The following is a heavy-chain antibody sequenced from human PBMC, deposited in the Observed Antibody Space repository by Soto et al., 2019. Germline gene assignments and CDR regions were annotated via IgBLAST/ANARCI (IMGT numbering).Heavy chain of an antibody. Sequence: ASVKVSCKASGYTFTSYYMHWVRQAPGQGLEWMGIINPSGGSTSYAQKFQGRVTMTRDTSTSTVYMELSSLRSEDTAVYYCARDYYGAGSYLYYYYYGMDVWGQGTTVPVAS. CDR3: ARDYYGAGSYLYYYYYGMDV. V-gene: IGHV1-46*03. J-gene: IGHJ6*02. CDR1: GYTFTSYY. CDR2: INPSGGST. D-gene: IGHD3-10*01.